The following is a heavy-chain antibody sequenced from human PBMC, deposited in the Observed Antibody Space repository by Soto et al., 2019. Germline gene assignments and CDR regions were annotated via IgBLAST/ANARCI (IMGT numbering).Heavy chain of an antibody. CDR1: GYTFTSYY. V-gene: IGHV1-46*01. J-gene: IGHJ4*02. CDR2: INPSGGTT. D-gene: IGHD5-18*01. Sequence: QVQLVQSGAGVKKPGDSVKVSCKASGYTFTSYYMHWVRQAPGQGLEWMGIINPSGGTTSYAQKFHGRVTMTTDTSTSTVSMELSSLRSEDTAVYYCARTPGYSYGPYYFDYWGQGTLVTVSS. CDR3: ARTPGYSYGPYYFDY.